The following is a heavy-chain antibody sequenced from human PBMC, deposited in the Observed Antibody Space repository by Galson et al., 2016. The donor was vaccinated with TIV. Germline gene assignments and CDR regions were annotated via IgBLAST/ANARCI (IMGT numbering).Heavy chain of an antibody. CDR1: GYTFTSLW. CDR2: MYPGDSDT. V-gene: IGHV5-51*01. Sequence: QSGAEVKKPGESLKISCKASGYTFTSLWIGWVRRVPGKGLEWMGIMYPGDSDTIYSPSFQGQVTISADKSISTVYSQWSSLKASDAAMYYCARQGPTKGSVGDWGQGTLLTVSS. J-gene: IGHJ4*02. CDR3: ARQGPTKGSVGD. D-gene: IGHD1-26*01.